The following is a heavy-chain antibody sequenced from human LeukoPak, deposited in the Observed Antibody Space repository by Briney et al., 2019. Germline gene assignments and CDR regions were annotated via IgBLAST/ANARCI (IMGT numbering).Heavy chain of an antibody. J-gene: IGHJ4*02. Sequence: SETLSLTCTVSGGSVSSGSYYWSWIRQPPGKGLEWIGYVYHSGSTNYNPSLKSRVPISVDTSKNQFSLKLSSVTAADTAVYYCASRDNGSGVVPDYWGQGTLVTVSS. V-gene: IGHV4-61*01. CDR3: ASRDNGSGVVPDY. CDR1: GGSVSSGSYY. CDR2: VYHSGST. D-gene: IGHD3-10*01.